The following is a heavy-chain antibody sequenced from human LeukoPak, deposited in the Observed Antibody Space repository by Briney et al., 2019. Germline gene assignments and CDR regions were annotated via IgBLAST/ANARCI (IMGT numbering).Heavy chain of an antibody. CDR2: IYYSGST. Sequence: SETLSLTCTVSGGSISSSSYYWGWIRQPPGKGLEWIGSIYYSGSTYYNPSLKSRVTISVDTSKNQFSLKLSSVTAADTAVYYCARAYGSGRRFDYWAREPWSPSPQ. J-gene: IGHJ4*02. D-gene: IGHD3-10*01. CDR3: ARAYGSGRRFDY. V-gene: IGHV4-39*07. CDR1: GGSISSSSYY.